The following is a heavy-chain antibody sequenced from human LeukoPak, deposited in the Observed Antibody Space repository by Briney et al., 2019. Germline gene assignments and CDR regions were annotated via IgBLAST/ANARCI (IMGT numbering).Heavy chain of an antibody. V-gene: IGHV4-39*01. J-gene: IGHJ4*02. Sequence: PSETLSLTCTVSGGSIRSSSYYWGWIRQPPGKGLEWIGSIYFSGSTDYNPSRKSRVIISVDTSKNQFSLKLSSVTAADTAVYYCARGGSAFNCGGDFCYFDYWGQGTLVTVSS. CDR2: IYFSGST. CDR1: GGSIRSSSYY. D-gene: IGHD2-21*02. CDR3: ARGGSAFNCGGDFCYFDY.